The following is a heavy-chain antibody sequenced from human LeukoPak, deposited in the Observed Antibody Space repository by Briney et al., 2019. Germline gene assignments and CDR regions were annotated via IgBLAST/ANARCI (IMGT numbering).Heavy chain of an antibody. CDR3: ARDVERGAVFDY. V-gene: IGHV4-4*02. CDR2: IYHSGNT. J-gene: IGHJ4*02. D-gene: IGHD3-16*01. Sequence: SETLSLTCAVSGDSISSHKWWSWVRQPPGKGLEWIGEIYHSGNTNYNPSLKSRVTISVGKSKNQFSLKLSSVTAADTAVYYCARDVERGAVFDYWGQGALVTVSS. CDR1: GDSISSHKW.